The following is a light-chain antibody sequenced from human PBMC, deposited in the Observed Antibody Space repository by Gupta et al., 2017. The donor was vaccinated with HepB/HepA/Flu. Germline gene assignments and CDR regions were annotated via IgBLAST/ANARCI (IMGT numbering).Light chain of an antibody. Sequence: DIQMTQSPSSLSASVGDRVSITCRASQSISTYLNWYQQKPGKAPKVLIYAASNLQSGVPSRFSGSGSGTDFTLTISSLQAEDFATYYCQQSYTTPITFGQGTRLEIK. V-gene: IGKV1-39*01. J-gene: IGKJ5*01. CDR2: AAS. CDR3: QQSYTTPIT. CDR1: QSISTY.